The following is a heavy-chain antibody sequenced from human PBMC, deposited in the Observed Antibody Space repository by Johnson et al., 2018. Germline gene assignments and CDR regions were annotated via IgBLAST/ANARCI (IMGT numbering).Heavy chain of an antibody. D-gene: IGHD3-10*01. CDR1: GFTFSSYA. CDR2: IWYDGSNK. J-gene: IGHJ6*02. V-gene: IGHV3-30*04. CDR3: AKGMGGMVRGVMDYGMDV. Sequence: QVQLVESGGGVVQPGRSLRLSCAASGFTFSSYAMHWVRQAPGKGLEWVAVIWYDGSNKYYADSVKGRFTISRDNSKNTLYLQMNSLRAEDTAVYYCAKGMGGMVRGVMDYGMDVWGQGTTVTVSS.